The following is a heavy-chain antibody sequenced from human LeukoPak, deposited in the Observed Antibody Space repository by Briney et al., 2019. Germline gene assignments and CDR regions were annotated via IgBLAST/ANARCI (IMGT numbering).Heavy chain of an antibody. V-gene: IGHV1-18*01. CDR2: ISAYNGNT. J-gene: IGHJ6*02. CDR1: GYTFTIYG. CDR3: ASGSRGYYYDSSGYHREGMDV. Sequence: GASVKVSCKASGYTFTIYGISWVRQAPGQGLEWMGWISAYNGNTNYAQKLQGRVTMTTDTSTSTAYMELRSLRSDDTAVYYCASGSRGYYYDSSGYHREGMDVWGQGTTVTVSS. D-gene: IGHD3-22*01.